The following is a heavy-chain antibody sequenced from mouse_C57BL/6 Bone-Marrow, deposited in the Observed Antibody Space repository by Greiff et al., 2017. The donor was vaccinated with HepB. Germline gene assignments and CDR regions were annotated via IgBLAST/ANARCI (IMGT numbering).Heavy chain of an antibody. CDR1: GFSFSTSG. D-gene: IGHD2-14*01. V-gene: IGHV5-6*01. CDR2: INTGGSYT. Sequence: EVKVVESGGDLVKPGGSLKLSCAASGFSFSTSGMSWVRQTPDKRLEWVATINTGGSYTYYAYNVRGRFTISRDTAKNTLVLLMSSLKSEDSAIYYCARDRFDFYFDYWGQGTTLTVSS. CDR3: ARDRFDFYFDY. J-gene: IGHJ2*01.